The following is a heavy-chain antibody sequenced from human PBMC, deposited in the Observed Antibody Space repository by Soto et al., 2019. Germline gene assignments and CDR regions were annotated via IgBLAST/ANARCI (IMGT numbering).Heavy chain of an antibody. CDR1: GYTFTSYA. CDR2: INAGNGNT. CDR3: AFSRLRGPVY. J-gene: IGHJ4*02. V-gene: IGHV1-3*01. D-gene: IGHD5-18*01. Sequence: QVQLVQSGAEVKKPGASVKVSCKASGYTFTSYAMHWVRQAPGQRLEWMGWINAGNGNTKYSQKFQGRVTITRDTSASTAYRELSSLRSEDTAVYYCAFSRLRGPVYWGQGTLVTVSS.